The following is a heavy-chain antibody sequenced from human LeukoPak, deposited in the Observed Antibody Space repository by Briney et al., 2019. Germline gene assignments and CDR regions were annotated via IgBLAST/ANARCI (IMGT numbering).Heavy chain of an antibody. D-gene: IGHD4-11*01. V-gene: IGHV3-7*02. CDR2: IKQDGDEK. Sequence: PGGSLRLSCAASGFTFSSCWMTWVRQAPGKGLEWVANIKQDGDEKYYVDSVKGRFSISRDNAKNSVYLQMNSLRAEDTAVYYCARAMTSWGQGTLVTVSS. J-gene: IGHJ4*02. CDR3: ARAMTS. CDR1: GFTFSSCW.